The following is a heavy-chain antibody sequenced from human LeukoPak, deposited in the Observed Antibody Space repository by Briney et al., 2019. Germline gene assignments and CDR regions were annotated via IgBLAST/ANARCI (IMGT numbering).Heavy chain of an antibody. V-gene: IGHV1-24*01. CDR1: GDTLIELA. J-gene: IGHJ6*02. D-gene: IGHD3/OR15-3a*01. CDR3: AAARHFDDFAGYPWYYGLDV. CDR2: LDPEDGAT. Sequence: VKVSCKVSGDTLIELAIHWVRQAPGKGLEWMGGLDPEDGATMYAQKFEGRVSMTEDTTTDTAYMELSSVRSEDTAVYFCAAARHFDDFAGYPWYYGLDVWGQGTTVTVSS.